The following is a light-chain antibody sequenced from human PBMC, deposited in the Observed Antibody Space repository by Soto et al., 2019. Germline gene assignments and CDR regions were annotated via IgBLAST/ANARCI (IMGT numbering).Light chain of an antibody. Sequence: QSVLTQPPSASGTPGQRVTISCSGSNSNNGNKTLNWYQQLPGTAPKLLIYSNKQRPSGVPDRFSGSKSGTSASLAIIGLQSEDEADYYCAAWDDSLNGPHYVFGTGTKVTVL. CDR3: AAWDDSLNGPHYV. CDR1: NSNNGNKT. J-gene: IGLJ1*01. CDR2: SNK. V-gene: IGLV1-44*01.